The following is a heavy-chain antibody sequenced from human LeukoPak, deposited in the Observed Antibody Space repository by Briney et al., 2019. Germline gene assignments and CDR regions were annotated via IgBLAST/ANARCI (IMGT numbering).Heavy chain of an antibody. J-gene: IGHJ2*01. CDR2: ISGSGGST. CDR3: AKGYSSGWFVFDL. CDR1: GFTFSSYA. Sequence: PGGSLRLSCAASGFTFSSYAMSWVRQAPGKGLEWVSAISGSGGSTYYADSVKGRFTISRDNSKNTLYLQMNSLRAEDTAVCYCAKGYSSGWFVFDLWGRGTLVTVSS. D-gene: IGHD6-19*01. V-gene: IGHV3-23*01.